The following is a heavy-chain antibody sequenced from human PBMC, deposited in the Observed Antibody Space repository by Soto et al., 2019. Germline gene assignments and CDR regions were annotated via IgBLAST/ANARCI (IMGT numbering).Heavy chain of an antibody. D-gene: IGHD1-26*01. J-gene: IGHJ4*02. Sequence: ESGGGVVQPGRSLRLSCAASGFTFSSYGMHWVRQAPGKGLEWVAVISYDGSNKYYADSVKGRFTISRDNSKNTLYLQMNSLRAEDTAVYYCAKDSGVRIVGATDYWGQGTLVTVSS. CDR3: AKDSGVRIVGATDY. CDR1: GFTFSSYG. CDR2: ISYDGSNK. V-gene: IGHV3-30*18.